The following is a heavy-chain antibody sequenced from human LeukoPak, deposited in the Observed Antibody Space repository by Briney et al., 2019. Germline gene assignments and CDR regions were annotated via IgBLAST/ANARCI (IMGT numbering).Heavy chain of an antibody. V-gene: IGHV4-38-2*01. D-gene: IGHD6-6*01. Sequence: PSETLSLTCAVSGYSISSGYYWGWIRQPPGKGLEWIGSIYHSGSTYYNPSLKSRVTISVDTSKNQFSLKLSPVTAADPAVYYRASEPRAARPLSYYLDVWGKGTTVTVSS. CDR2: IYHSGST. J-gene: IGHJ6*03. CDR1: GYSISSGYY. CDR3: ASEPRAARPLSYYLDV.